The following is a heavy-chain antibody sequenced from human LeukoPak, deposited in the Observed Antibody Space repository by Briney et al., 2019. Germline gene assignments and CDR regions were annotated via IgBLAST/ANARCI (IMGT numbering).Heavy chain of an antibody. J-gene: IGHJ4*02. CDR1: GFTFSSYS. V-gene: IGHV3-21*01. CDR3: ARDVNYYDSSGYYQRYFDY. D-gene: IGHD3-22*01. CDR2: ISSSSSYI. Sequence: GGSLRLSCAASGFTFSSYSMNWVRQAPGKGLEWVPSISSSSSYIYYADSVKGRFTISRDNAKNSLYLQMNSLRAEDTAVYYCARDVNYYDSSGYYQRYFDYWGQGTLVTVSS.